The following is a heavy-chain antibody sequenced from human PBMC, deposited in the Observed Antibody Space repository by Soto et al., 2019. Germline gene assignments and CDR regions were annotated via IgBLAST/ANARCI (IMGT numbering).Heavy chain of an antibody. J-gene: IGHJ4*02. D-gene: IGHD3-22*01. CDR1: GFTFSSYN. V-gene: IGHV3-21*01. Sequence: GGSLRLSCTASGFTFSSYNMNWVREGPGKGLEWVASISSSSSHIYYADSVKGRFTISRDNAKNSLYLQMNRLRAEDTAVYSCARVNSYDRSVFHPFDYWGQGTLVTVSS. CDR2: ISSSSSHI. CDR3: ARVNSYDRSVFHPFDY.